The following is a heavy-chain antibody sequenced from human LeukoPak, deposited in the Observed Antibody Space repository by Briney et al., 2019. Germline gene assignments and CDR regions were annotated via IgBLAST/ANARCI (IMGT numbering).Heavy chain of an antibody. Sequence: ASVKVSCKASGYTFTGYYMHWVRQAPGQGLEWMGWINPNSGGTNYAQKFQGRVTMTRDTPISTAYMELSRLRSDDTAVYYCAREAYSAYAFDIWGQGTMVTVSS. CDR1: GYTFTGYY. CDR2: INPNSGGT. D-gene: IGHD1-26*01. CDR3: AREAYSAYAFDI. J-gene: IGHJ3*02. V-gene: IGHV1-2*02.